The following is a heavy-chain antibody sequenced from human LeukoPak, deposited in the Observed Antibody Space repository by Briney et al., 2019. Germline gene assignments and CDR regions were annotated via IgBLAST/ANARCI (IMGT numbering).Heavy chain of an antibody. D-gene: IGHD2-2*01. CDR2: ISGSGGST. CDR1: GFTFSGYA. J-gene: IGHJ5*02. CDR3: AKDQYQLPRGWFDP. V-gene: IGHV3-23*01. Sequence: PGGSLRLSCAASGFTFSGYAMSWVRQAPGKGLEWVSAISGSGGSTYYADSVKGRFTISRDNSKNTLYLQMNSLRAEDTAVYYCAKDQYQLPRGWFDPWGQGTLVTVSS.